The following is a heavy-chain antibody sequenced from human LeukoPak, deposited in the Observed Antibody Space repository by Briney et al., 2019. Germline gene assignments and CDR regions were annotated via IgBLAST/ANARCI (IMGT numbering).Heavy chain of an antibody. CDR1: GGSISSYY. CDR3: ARVTYYDSSGYSSGHFDY. CDR2: IYTSGST. J-gene: IGHJ4*02. D-gene: IGHD3-22*01. Sequence: SETLSLTCTVSGGSISSYYWSWIRQPAGKGLEWIGRIYTSGSTNYNPSLKSRVTMSVDTSKNQFSLKLGSVTAADTAVYYCARVTYYDSSGYSSGHFDYWGQGTLVTVSS. V-gene: IGHV4-4*07.